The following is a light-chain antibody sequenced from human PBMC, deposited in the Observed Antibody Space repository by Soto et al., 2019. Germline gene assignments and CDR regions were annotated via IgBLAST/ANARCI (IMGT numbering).Light chain of an antibody. CDR3: QQCNDWPRT. CDR2: DAS. V-gene: IGKV3-11*01. CDR1: ESIRRY. J-gene: IGKJ2*01. Sequence: EIVLTQSPATLSLSPGQRATLSCRASESIRRYLAWYQQKPGQAPRLLIFDASNRATGLPARFSGSGSGTDFTLTISSLEPEDFAVYYCQQCNDWPRTFGQGTKLEI.